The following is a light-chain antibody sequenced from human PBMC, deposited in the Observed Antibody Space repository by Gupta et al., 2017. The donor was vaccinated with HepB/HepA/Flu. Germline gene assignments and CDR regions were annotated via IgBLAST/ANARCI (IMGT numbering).Light chain of an antibody. CDR2: EVS. CDR3: CSYACSSTLV. J-gene: IGLJ3*02. CDR1: SSDVGSDNV. V-gene: IGLV2-23*02. Sequence: SALTQPASVSVSPGQSITISCTGTSSDVGSDNVVSWYQQHPAKAPKLMIYEVSKRPAGVANRFSGSKSGNTASLTISGLQEEDEADYYCCSYACSSTLVFGGGTKLTVL.